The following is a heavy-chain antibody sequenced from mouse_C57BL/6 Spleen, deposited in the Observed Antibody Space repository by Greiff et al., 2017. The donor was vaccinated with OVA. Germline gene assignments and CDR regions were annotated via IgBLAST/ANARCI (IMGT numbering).Heavy chain of an antibody. D-gene: IGHD1-1*01. J-gene: IGHJ1*03. CDR2: IYPRSGNT. V-gene: IGHV1-81*01. CDR1: GYTFTSYG. Sequence: QVQLKESGAELARPGASVKLSCKASGYTFTSYGISWVKQRTGQGLEWIGEIYPRSGNTYYNEKFKGKATLTADKSSSTAYMELRSLTSEDSAVYFCARGYYGSSSLVLWYFEVWGTGTTVTVSS. CDR3: ARGYYGSSSLVLWYFEV.